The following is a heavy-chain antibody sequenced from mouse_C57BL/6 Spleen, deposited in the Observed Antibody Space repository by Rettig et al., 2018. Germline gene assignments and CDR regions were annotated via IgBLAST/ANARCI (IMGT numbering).Heavy chain of an antibody. CDR1: GYTFTSYT. Sequence: QVQLPQSGAELASPGASVKMSCKASGYTFTSYTMHWVKQSPGHGLEWIGYIHPSNDSTPYNQKFKDKATLTADKSSSTAYMQLSSLTSEDSAVYYCTRGYYFDYWGQGTTLTVSS. CDR2: IHPSNDST. V-gene: IGHV1-4*01. J-gene: IGHJ2*01. CDR3: TRGYYFDY.